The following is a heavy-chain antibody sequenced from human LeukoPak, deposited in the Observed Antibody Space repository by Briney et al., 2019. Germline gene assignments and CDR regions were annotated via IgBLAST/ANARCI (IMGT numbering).Heavy chain of an antibody. D-gene: IGHD3-10*01. CDR2: INHSGST. Sequence: SETLSLTCIVSGGSVTSSYYWSWIRQPPGKGLEWIGEINHSGSTNYNPSLKSRVTISVDTSKNQFSLKLSSVTAADTAVYYCARGQWFGESPPFDYWGQGTLVTVSS. CDR3: ARGQWFGESPPFDY. CDR1: GGSVTSSYY. J-gene: IGHJ4*02. V-gene: IGHV4-34*01.